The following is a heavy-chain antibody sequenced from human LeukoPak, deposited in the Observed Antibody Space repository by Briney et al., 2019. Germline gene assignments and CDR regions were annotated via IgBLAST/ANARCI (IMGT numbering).Heavy chain of an antibody. J-gene: IGHJ5*02. D-gene: IGHD3-10*01. V-gene: IGHV1-46*01. CDR3: VRGVYGSGSYWFDP. CDR1: GYTLTNYY. Sequence: ASVKVSCKASGYTLTNYYMHWVRQAPGQGLEWMGVVNPAGGSTSYAQIFQDRVTMTRETSTSTVHMELSSLRSEDTAVYYCVRGVYGSGSYWFDPWGQGTLVTVSS. CDR2: VNPAGGST.